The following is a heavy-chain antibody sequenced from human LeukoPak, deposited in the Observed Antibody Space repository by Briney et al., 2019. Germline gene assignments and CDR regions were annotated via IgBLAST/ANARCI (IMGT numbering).Heavy chain of an antibody. CDR2: IYHSGST. D-gene: IGHD3-10*01. J-gene: IGHJ4*02. CDR1: GYSIGSGYY. CDR3: SRAPDRGVRGNTY. V-gene: IGHV4-38-2*02. Sequence: PSETLSLTCTVSGYSIGSGYYWGWIRQPPGKGLEWIGSIYHSGSTYSNPSLKSRVTMSIDMSKNQLSLKLNSVTAADTAVYFCSRAPDRGVRGNTYWGQGTLVTASS.